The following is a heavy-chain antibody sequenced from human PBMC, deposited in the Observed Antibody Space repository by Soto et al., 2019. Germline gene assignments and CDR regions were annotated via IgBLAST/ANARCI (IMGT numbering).Heavy chain of an antibody. CDR2: ITSSGSNT. Sequence: QVQLVESGGGLVKPGGSLRLSCAASGFTFSGYNMSWIRQAPGKGLEWVSYITSSGSNTFDAESVKGRFTISRDNTMNLLYLQMNSLSAEDTAVYYCARRGTISYAHHFEHWGQGTLVTVSS. J-gene: IGHJ4*02. D-gene: IGHD2-2*01. CDR1: GFTFSGYN. CDR3: ARRGTISYAHHFEH. V-gene: IGHV3-11*01.